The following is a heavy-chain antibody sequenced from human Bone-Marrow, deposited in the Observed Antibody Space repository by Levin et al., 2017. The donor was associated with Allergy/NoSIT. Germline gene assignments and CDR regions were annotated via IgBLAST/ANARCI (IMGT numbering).Heavy chain of an antibody. CDR3: SYGSGRSRYFDY. V-gene: IGHV3-15*01. J-gene: IGHJ4*02. CDR1: GFTFSNAW. CDR2: IKSKTDGGTT. D-gene: IGHD3-10*01. Sequence: PGGSLRLSCAASGFTFSNAWMSWVRQAPGKGLEWVGRIKSKTDGGTTDYAAPVKGRFTISRDDSKNTLYLQMNSLKTEDTAVYYCSYGSGRSRYFDYWGQGTLVTVSS.